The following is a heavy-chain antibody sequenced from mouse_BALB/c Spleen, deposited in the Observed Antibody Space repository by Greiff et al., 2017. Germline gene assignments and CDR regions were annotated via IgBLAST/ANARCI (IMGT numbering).Heavy chain of an antibody. Sequence: QVQLQQSGAELVRPGTSVKVSCKASGYAFTNYLIEWVKQRPGQGLEWIGVLNPGSGGTNYNEKFKGKATLTADKSSSTAYMQLSSLTSDDSAVYFCARYYDYDYYAMDYWGQGTSVTVSS. V-gene: IGHV1-54*01. CDR3: ARYYDYDYYAMDY. J-gene: IGHJ4*01. CDR1: GYAFTNYL. D-gene: IGHD2-4*01. CDR2: LNPGSGGT.